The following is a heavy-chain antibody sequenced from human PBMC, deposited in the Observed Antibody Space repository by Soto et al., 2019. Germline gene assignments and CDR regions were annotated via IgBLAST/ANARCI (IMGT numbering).Heavy chain of an antibody. CDR3: ARRHDYGDLY. CDR2: IYYSGST. J-gene: IGHJ4*02. V-gene: IGHV4-39*01. D-gene: IGHD4-17*01. Sequence: QLQLQESGPGLVKPSETLSLTCTVSGGSISSSSYYWGWIRQPPGKGLEWIGSIYYSGSTYYNPSLKSRVTISVDTSKNQFSRKLSSVTAADTAVYYCARRHDYGDLYWGQGTLVTVSS. CDR1: GGSISSSSYY.